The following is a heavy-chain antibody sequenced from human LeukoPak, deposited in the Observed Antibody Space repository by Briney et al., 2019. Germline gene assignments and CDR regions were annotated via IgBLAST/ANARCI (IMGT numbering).Heavy chain of an antibody. Sequence: GGSLRLSCAASGFTFRSYGMRWVRQAPGKGLEWVAVISYDGSNQYYADSVKGRFTISRDNSKNTLYLQMDSLRPEDTAEYYCAKGYDLWSGYSDFWGQGTLVTVSS. J-gene: IGHJ4*02. V-gene: IGHV3-30*18. D-gene: IGHD3-3*01. CDR1: GFTFRSYG. CDR2: ISYDGSNQ. CDR3: AKGYDLWSGYSDF.